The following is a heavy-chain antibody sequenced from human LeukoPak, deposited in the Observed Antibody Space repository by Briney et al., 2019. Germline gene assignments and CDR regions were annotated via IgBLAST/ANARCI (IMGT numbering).Heavy chain of an antibody. J-gene: IGHJ4*02. D-gene: IGHD2-2*01. CDR3: ATLEGDIVVDFDY. Sequence: GGSLRLSCAASGFTVSSNCMSWVRQAPGKGLEWVSYISSSGSTIYYADSVKGRFTISRDNAKNSLYLQMNSLRAEDTAVYYCATLEGDIVVDFDYWGQGTLVTVSS. CDR1: GFTVSSNC. V-gene: IGHV3-11*01. CDR2: ISSSGSTI.